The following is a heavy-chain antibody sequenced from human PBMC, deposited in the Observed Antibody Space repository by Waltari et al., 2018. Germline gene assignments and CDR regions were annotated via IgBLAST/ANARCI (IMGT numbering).Heavy chain of an antibody. Sequence: QVQLVESGGGVVQPGGSLRLSCVASGFTLNTFGIHWVRQAPGKGLELVAYLPYHGHNRYYADSVKGRFTISRDNSMTTVFLQMNSLRAEDTAIYYCAKDLAFYYDRSRLYEYYFDYWGQGTLFTVSS. V-gene: IGHV3-30*02. CDR1: GFTLNTFG. D-gene: IGHD3-22*01. CDR2: LPYHGHNR. J-gene: IGHJ4*02. CDR3: AKDLAFYYDRSRLYEYYFDY.